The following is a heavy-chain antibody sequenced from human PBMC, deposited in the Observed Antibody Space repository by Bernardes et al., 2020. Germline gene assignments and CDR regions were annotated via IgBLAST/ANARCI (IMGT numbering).Heavy chain of an antibody. J-gene: IGHJ1*01. CDR2: ISSSGSTI. V-gene: IGHV3-11*01. D-gene: IGHD3-16*02. Sequence: GGSLRLSCAASGFTFSDYYMSWIRQAPGKGLEWVSYISSSGSTIYYADSVKGRFTISRDNAKNSLYLQMNSLRAEDTAVYYCARDHDYIWGSYRHPSFQHWGQGTLVTVSS. CDR1: GFTFSDYY. CDR3: ARDHDYIWGSYRHPSFQH.